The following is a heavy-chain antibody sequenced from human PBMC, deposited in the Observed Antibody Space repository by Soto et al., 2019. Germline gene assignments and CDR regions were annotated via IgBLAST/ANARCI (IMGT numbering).Heavy chain of an antibody. CDR3: AIDGGHYDYIWGSYRYTPLPFDY. D-gene: IGHD3-16*02. CDR1: GGSISSGGYY. V-gene: IGHV4-31*03. Sequence: QVQLQESGPGLVKPSQTLSLTCTVSGGSISSGGYYWSWIRQHPGKGLEWIGYIYYSGSTYYNPSLKSRVTISVDTSKNQFALKLSSGTAADTAVYYCAIDGGHYDYIWGSYRYTPLPFDYWGQGTLVTVSS. CDR2: IYYSGST. J-gene: IGHJ4*02.